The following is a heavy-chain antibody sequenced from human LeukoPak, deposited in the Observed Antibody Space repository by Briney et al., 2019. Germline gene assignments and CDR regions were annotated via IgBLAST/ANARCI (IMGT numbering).Heavy chain of an antibody. CDR1: GFTFSSYG. Sequence: GGSLRLSCAASGFTFSSYGMSWVRQAPGKGLEWVSAMSGSGGSTYYADSVKGRFTISRDNSKNTLYLQMNSLRAEDTAVYHCAKDSKIVGATFRGYHYMDVWGKGTAVTVSS. J-gene: IGHJ6*03. D-gene: IGHD1-26*01. CDR3: AKDSKIVGATFRGYHYMDV. CDR2: MSGSGGST. V-gene: IGHV3-23*01.